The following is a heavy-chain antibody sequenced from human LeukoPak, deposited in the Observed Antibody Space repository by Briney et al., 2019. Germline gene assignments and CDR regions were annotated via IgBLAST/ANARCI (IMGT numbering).Heavy chain of an antibody. CDR1: GFTFITYT. CDR3: AELGITMIGGV. V-gene: IGHV3-21*01. D-gene: IGHD3-10*02. J-gene: IGHJ6*04. CDR2: ISSSRDYI. Sequence: GGSLRLSCAASGFTFITYTMDWVRQAPGKGLEWVSSISSSRDYIYYADSVKGRFTISRDNAKNSLYLQMNGLRAEDTAVYYCAELGITMIGGVWGKGTTVTISS.